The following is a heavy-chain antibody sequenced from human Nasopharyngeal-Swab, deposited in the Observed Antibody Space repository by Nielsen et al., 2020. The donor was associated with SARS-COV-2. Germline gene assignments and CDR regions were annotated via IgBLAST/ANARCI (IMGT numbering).Heavy chain of an antibody. CDR1: RYTFRIYY. D-gene: IGHD2-2*01. CDR3: ARDLDPATAGALDI. V-gene: IGHV1-46*01. J-gene: IGHJ3*02. Sequence: ASVPVSCQASRYTFRIYYMHWVRQPPGQGLEGMGLINTRGGQTTYAQKFQGRVTMTRDTPTRAVYIALSSLRSEDTAVYYCARDLDPATAGALDIWGQGTMVTVSS. CDR2: INTRGGQT.